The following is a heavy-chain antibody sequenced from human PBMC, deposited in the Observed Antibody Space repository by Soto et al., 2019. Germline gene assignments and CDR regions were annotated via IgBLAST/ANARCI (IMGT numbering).Heavy chain of an antibody. V-gene: IGHV3-30*18. CDR3: AKDSSGWTVFDY. Sequence: GGSLRLSCAASGFTFSSYGMHWARQAPGKGLEWVAVISYDGSNKYYADSVKGRFTISRDNSKNTLYLQMNSLRAEDTAVYYCAKDSSGWTVFDYWGQGTLVTVSS. J-gene: IGHJ4*02. CDR1: GFTFSSYG. D-gene: IGHD6-19*01. CDR2: ISYDGSNK.